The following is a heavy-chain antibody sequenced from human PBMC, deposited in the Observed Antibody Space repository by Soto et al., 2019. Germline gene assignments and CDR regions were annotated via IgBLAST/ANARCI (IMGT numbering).Heavy chain of an antibody. CDR3: ARGGRYDFWSGYYRQTDAFDI. Sequence: ASVKVSCKAPGYTFTGYYMHWVRQAPGQGLEWMGWINPNSGGTNYAQKFQGWVTMTRDTSISTAYMELSRLRSDDTAVYYCARGGRYDFWSGYYRQTDAFDIWGQGTMVTVSS. CDR2: INPNSGGT. V-gene: IGHV1-2*04. CDR1: GYTFTGYY. D-gene: IGHD3-3*01. J-gene: IGHJ3*02.